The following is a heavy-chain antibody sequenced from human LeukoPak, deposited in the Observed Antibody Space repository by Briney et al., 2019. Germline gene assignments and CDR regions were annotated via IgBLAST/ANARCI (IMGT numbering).Heavy chain of an antibody. CDR1: GFTFSIHR. CDR2: ISSASNYI. V-gene: IGHV3-21*01. Sequence: GGSLRLSCATSGFTFSIHRMNCVRQAPGRGLEWISSISSASNYIYYSETTKGRFTISRDNFDKSLYLQMNSLRVEDTAVYYCARVRGANWFFDVWGRGTLVTVSS. J-gene: IGHJ2*01. D-gene: IGHD3-10*01. CDR3: ARVRGANWFFDV.